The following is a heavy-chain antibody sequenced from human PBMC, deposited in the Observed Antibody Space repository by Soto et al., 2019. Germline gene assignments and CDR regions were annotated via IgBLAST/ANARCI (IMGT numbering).Heavy chain of an antibody. V-gene: IGHV3-53*01. D-gene: IGHD3-9*01. CDR1: GLTVSSNY. CDR2: LYIVGET. Sequence: EVLLVESGGGLIQPGGSLRLSCAASGLTVSSNYMGWVRQAPGKGLEWVSLLYIVGETRHYGDSAKGRFTISRDNSKNTLYLQMTSLRAEDTAVYYCARDMGVTGYYHYFDNWGLGTLVTVSS. CDR3: ARDMGVTGYYHYFDN. J-gene: IGHJ4*02.